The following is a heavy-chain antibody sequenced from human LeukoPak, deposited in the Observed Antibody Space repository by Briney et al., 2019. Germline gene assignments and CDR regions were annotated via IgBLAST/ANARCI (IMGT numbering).Heavy chain of an antibody. CDR3: AKIQGLSNSATDAYFDY. D-gene: IGHD6-13*01. CDR1: GFTFSSYA. V-gene: IGHV3-23*01. Sequence: PGGSLRLSCAASGFTFSSYAMSWVRQAPGKGLEWVSVISGSGGSTHYADSVKGRFTISRDNSKNTLYLQMSSLRAEDTAVYYCAKIQGLSNSATDAYFDYWGQGTLDPVSS. J-gene: IGHJ4*02. CDR2: ISGSGGST.